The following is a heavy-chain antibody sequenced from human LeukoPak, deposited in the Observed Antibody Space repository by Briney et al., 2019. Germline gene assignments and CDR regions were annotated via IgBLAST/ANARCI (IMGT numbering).Heavy chain of an antibody. CDR1: GYTFTGYY. V-gene: IGHV1-2*02. J-gene: IGHJ4*02. Sequence: ASVTVSFKASGYTFTGYYMHWVRRAPGQGLEWMGWINPNSGGTNYAQKFQGRVTMTRDTSISTAYMELSRLRSDDTAVYYCARGPPYYYDSSGYYLDYWGQGTLVTVSS. CDR3: ARGPPYYYDSSGYYLDY. D-gene: IGHD3-22*01. CDR2: INPNSGGT.